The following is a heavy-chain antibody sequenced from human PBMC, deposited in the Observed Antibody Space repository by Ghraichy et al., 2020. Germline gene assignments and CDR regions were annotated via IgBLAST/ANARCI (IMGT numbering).Heavy chain of an antibody. CDR1: GFTLSTYS. CDR3: ARARWGSDWYFDL. CDR2: ISSTSSYI. V-gene: IGHV3-21*01. D-gene: IGHD7-27*01. J-gene: IGHJ2*01. Sequence: GGSLRLSCAASGFTLSTYSMNWVRQAPGKGLEWVSSISSTSSYIYYADSVKGRFTISRDNAKNSLYLQMNSLRAEDTAIYYCARARWGSDWYFDLWGRGTLVTVSS.